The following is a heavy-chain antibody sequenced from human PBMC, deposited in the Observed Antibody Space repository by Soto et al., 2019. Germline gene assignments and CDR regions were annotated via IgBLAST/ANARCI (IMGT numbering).Heavy chain of an antibody. CDR1: GYTFTSYW. Sequence: GESLKISCKSSGYTFTSYWIAWVRQTPGKGLECMGVIYPGDSNIRYSPSFRGQVTISADKSTTTAYLQWSSLEASDTAMYFCARRRGSYFDYWAQGTLVTVSS. CDR3: ARRRGSYFDY. V-gene: IGHV5-51*01. J-gene: IGHJ4*02. CDR2: IYPGDSNI. D-gene: IGHD1-26*01.